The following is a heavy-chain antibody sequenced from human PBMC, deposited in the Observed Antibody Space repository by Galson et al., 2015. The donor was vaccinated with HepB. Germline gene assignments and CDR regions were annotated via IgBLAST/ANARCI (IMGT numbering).Heavy chain of an antibody. V-gene: IGHV1-69*13. D-gene: IGHD3-9*01. CDR2: IIPIFGTA. J-gene: IGHJ3*02. CDR1: GGTFSSYA. CDR3: AREGRYFDWLYDAFDI. Sequence: SVKVSCKASGGTFSSYAISWVRQAPGQGLEWMGGIIPIFGTANYAQKFQGRVTITADESTSTAYMELSSLRSEDTAVYYCAREGRYFDWLYDAFDIWGQGTMVTVSS.